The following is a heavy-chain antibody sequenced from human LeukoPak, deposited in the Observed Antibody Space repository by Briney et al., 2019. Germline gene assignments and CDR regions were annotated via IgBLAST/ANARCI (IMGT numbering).Heavy chain of an antibody. J-gene: IGHJ5*02. CDR2: INPSGGST. CDR1: GYTFTSYY. CDR3: ARDRITMVRGVIRPDNWFDP. D-gene: IGHD3-10*01. V-gene: IGHV1-46*01. Sequence: ASVKVSCKASGYTFTSYYMHWVRQAPGEGLEWMGIINPSGGSTSYAQKFQGRVTMTRDMSTSTVYMELSSLRSEDTAVYYCARDRITMVRGVIRPDNWFDPWGQGTLVTVSS.